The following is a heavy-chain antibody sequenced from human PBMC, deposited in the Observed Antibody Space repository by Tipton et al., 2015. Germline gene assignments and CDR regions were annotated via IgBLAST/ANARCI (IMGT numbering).Heavy chain of an antibody. V-gene: IGHV4-61*01. J-gene: IGHJ6*02. D-gene: IGHD5-24*01. CDR3: ARDLEHGMDV. CDR2: ISYTETS. CDR1: GGSVSSGSYY. Sequence: TLSLTCTVSGGSVSSGSYYWSWIRQPPGKGLEWIGNISYTETSHYNPSLKSRVTISTDTSKNQFSLKLSSVTAADTAVYYCARDLEHGMDVWGQGTTVTVSS.